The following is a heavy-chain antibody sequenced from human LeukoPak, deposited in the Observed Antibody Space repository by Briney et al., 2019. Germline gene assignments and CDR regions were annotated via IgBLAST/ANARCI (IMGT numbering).Heavy chain of an antibody. J-gene: IGHJ3*02. CDR1: GGSISNYF. Sequence: SETLSLTCTVSGGSISNYFWSWIRQPPAKGLEWIGYIYYTGSTNYNPSLKSRVTISVGTSKNQFSLKLSSVTAADTAVYYCARPSRSISTAGAFDIWGQGTMVTVSS. D-gene: IGHD3-10*01. CDR2: IYYTGST. V-gene: IGHV4-59*01. CDR3: ARPSRSISTAGAFDI.